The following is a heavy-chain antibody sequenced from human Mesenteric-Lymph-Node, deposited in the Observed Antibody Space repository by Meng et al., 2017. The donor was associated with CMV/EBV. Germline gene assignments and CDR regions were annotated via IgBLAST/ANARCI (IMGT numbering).Heavy chain of an antibody. V-gene: IGHV3-21*01. CDR3: ARDRAVAGLDY. Sequence: GGSLRLSCAASGFTFNNHAMTWVRQAPGKGLEWVSTITGSDGTIYYADSVKGRFTISRDNAKNSLYLQMNSLRAEDTAVYYCARDRAVAGLDYWGQGTLVTVSS. CDR1: GFTFNNHA. CDR2: ITGSDGTI. D-gene: IGHD6-19*01. J-gene: IGHJ4*02.